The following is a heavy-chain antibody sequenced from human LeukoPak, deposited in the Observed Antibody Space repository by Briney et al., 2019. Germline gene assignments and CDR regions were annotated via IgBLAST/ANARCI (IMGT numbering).Heavy chain of an antibody. CDR2: IRYDGSNK. V-gene: IGHV3-30*02. CDR1: GFTFSSYG. D-gene: IGHD2-2*02. Sequence: PGGSLRLSCAASGFTFSSYGMHWVRQAPGKGLEWVAFIRYDGSNKYYADSVKGRFTISRDNSKNTLYLQMNSLRGEDTAVYYCAREYCSTTNCYKGSLLFEPWGQGTLVTVSS. J-gene: IGHJ5*02. CDR3: AREYCSTTNCYKGSLLFEP.